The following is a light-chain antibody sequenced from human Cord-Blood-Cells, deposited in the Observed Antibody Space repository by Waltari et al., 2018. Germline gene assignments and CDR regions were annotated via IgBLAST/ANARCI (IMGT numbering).Light chain of an antibody. J-gene: IGKJ4*01. Sequence: EIVMPPSPATLSVSSGASATLSCRTNQSVSNNLAWYQQKPGQAPSLLIYGASTRATGIPARFSGSGSGTEVTLTISSLQSEDFAVYYCQQYNNWPRTFGGGTKVEIK. CDR1: QSVSNN. CDR2: GAS. CDR3: QQYNNWPRT. V-gene: IGKV3-15*01.